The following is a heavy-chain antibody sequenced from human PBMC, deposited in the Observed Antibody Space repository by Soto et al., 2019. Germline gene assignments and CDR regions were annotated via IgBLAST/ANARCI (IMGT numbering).Heavy chain of an antibody. V-gene: IGHV3-23*01. CDR2: ISSNGGSA. CDR3: ARGYCSAVGCYVHYYYGFDV. CDR1: GFTFRNYA. D-gene: IGHD2-15*01. Sequence: GGSLRLSCAAAGFTFRNYAMNGVRQAPGKGLELVSSISSNGGSAYYADPVKGRFTISRDNSKNTLYLQMNSLRADDTAVYYCARGYCSAVGCYVHYYYGFDVWGQGTTVTVS. J-gene: IGHJ6*02.